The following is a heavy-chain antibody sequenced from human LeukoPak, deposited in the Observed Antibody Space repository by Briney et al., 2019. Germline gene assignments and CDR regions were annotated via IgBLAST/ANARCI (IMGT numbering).Heavy chain of an antibody. J-gene: IGHJ4*02. Sequence: GGSLRLSCAASGFTFSSYAMSWVRQAPGKGLEWVLAISGSGGSTYYADSVKGRFTISRDNSKNTLYLQMNSLRAEDTAVYYCAKGDSSSPGADYWGQGTLVTVSS. CDR2: ISGSGGST. D-gene: IGHD6-6*01. CDR3: AKGDSSSPGADY. CDR1: GFTFSSYA. V-gene: IGHV3-23*01.